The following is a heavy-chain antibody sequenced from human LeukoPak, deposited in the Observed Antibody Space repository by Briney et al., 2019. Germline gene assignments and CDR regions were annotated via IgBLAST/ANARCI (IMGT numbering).Heavy chain of an antibody. Sequence: ASVKVSCKASGYTFTSSDINWVRQATGQGLEWMGWMNPNSGNTGYAQKFQGRVTMTRNTSISTAYMELSSLRSEDTAVYYCASNPRYYYYYGMDVWGQGTTVTVSS. CDR2: MNPNSGNT. V-gene: IGHV1-8*01. D-gene: IGHD1-14*01. J-gene: IGHJ6*02. CDR1: GYTFTSSD. CDR3: ASNPRYYYYYGMDV.